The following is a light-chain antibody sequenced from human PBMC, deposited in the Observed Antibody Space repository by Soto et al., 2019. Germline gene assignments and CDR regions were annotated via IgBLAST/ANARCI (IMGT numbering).Light chain of an antibody. CDR1: QSISTW. Sequence: DIQMTQSPSTLSASVGDRATITCRASQSISTWLAWYHQKPGKAPKLLIYSASSLESGVPSRFSGSGSGTEFSLAISSLQPDDFATYYCQQYNYYPCTFGEGTKLEIK. CDR2: SAS. V-gene: IGKV1-5*01. J-gene: IGKJ2*02. CDR3: QQYNYYPCT.